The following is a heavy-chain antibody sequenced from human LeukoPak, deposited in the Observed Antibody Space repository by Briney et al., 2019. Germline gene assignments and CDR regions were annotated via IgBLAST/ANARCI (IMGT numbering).Heavy chain of an antibody. V-gene: IGHV4-39*01. D-gene: IGHD5-18*01. J-gene: IGHJ6*04. CDR3: ARRGYSYGTAGAHV. CDR1: GGSISSNSFY. Sequence: SETLSLTCTVSGGSISSNSFYWGWIRQPPGKGLEWIGSLYYSGYTYYNPSLKSRVTISVDTSKNQFSLKLSSVTAADTAVYYCARRGYSYGTAGAHVWGKGTTVTVSS. CDR2: LYYSGYT.